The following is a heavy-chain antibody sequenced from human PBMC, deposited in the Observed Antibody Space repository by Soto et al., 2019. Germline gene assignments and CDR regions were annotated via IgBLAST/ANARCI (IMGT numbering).Heavy chain of an antibody. CDR3: AKDPEQEQQLVPPIVYGMDV. D-gene: IGHD6-13*01. CDR2: ISYDGSNK. Sequence: QVQLVESGGGVVQPGRSLRLSCAASGFTFSSCGMHWVRQAPGKGLEWVAVISYDGSNKYYADSVKGRFTISRDNSKNTLYLQMNSLRAEDTAVYYCAKDPEQEQQLVPPIVYGMDVWGQGTTVTVSS. V-gene: IGHV3-30*18. CDR1: GFTFSSCG. J-gene: IGHJ6*02.